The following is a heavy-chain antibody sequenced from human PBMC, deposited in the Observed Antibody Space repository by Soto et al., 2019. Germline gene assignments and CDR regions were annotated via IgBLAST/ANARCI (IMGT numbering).Heavy chain of an antibody. CDR2: ISSSGSTI. CDR3: TRVKLMVYAPGAFDD. CDR1: VFTFSDYY. Sequence: GGSLRLSCAASVFTFSDYYMSWIRQAPGKGLEWVSYISSSGSTIYYADSVKGRFTISRDNAKNSLYLQMNSLRADYTAVYYCTRVKLMVYAPGAFDDWGPGTMVTLSS. J-gene: IGHJ4*02. V-gene: IGHV3-11*01. D-gene: IGHD2-8*01.